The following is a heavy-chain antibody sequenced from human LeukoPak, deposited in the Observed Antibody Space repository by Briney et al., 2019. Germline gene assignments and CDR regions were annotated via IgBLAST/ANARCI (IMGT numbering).Heavy chain of an antibody. V-gene: IGHV4-59*01. Sequence: SETLSLTCTVSGGSISSYYWSWIRQPPGKGLEWIGYIYYSGSTNYNPSLKSRVTISVDTSKNQFSLKLGSVTAADTAVYYCARGGYSSSWYTYHYYYMDVWGKGTTVTISS. CDR1: GGSISSYY. J-gene: IGHJ6*03. CDR3: ARGGYSSSWYTYHYYYMDV. CDR2: IYYSGST. D-gene: IGHD6-13*01.